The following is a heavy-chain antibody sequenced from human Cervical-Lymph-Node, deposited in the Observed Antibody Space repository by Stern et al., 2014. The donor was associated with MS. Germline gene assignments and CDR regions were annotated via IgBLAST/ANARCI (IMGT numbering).Heavy chain of an antibody. J-gene: IGHJ4*02. CDR3: AREHNWNYFDL. D-gene: IGHD1-1*01. CDR2: IYHGGSS. CDR1: GGSITSNGDS. V-gene: IGHV4-30-2*01. Sequence: VQLEESGSGLVKPSQTLSLTCLVSGGSITSNGDSWSWIRQPPGKGLEWIGSIYHGGSSYYNPSLRTRLSMSVDQSKNQFALRRTSVTAADTAVYFCAREHNWNYFDLWGQGTLVSVSP.